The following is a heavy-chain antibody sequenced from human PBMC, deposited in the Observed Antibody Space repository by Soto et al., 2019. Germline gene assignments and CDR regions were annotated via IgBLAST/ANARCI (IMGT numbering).Heavy chain of an antibody. D-gene: IGHD4-4*01. V-gene: IGHV4-4*07. CDR2: IYTSGST. CDR1: GGSISSYY. CDR3: ARDQADYSNLRYYYYYGMDV. J-gene: IGHJ6*02. Sequence: PSETLSLTCTVSGGSISSYYWSWIRQPAGKGLEWIGRIYTSGSTNYNPSLKSRVTMSVDTSKNQFSLKLSSVTAADTAVYYCARDQADYSNLRYYYYYGMDVWGQGTTVTVSS.